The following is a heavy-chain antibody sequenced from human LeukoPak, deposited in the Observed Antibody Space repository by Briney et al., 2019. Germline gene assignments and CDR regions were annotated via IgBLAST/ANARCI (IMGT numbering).Heavy chain of an antibody. CDR1: GFTFSSFW. CDR2: LNQDGSET. Sequence: GGSLRLSCTASGFTFSSFWMHWVRQAPGKGLEWVANLNQDGSETYYLDSVKGRFTVSRDNAKNSLYLQMNSLRAEDTAVYYCARDGEVLLWFGDLLPHNWFDPWGQGTLVTVSS. CDR3: ARDGEVLLWFGDLLPHNWFDP. D-gene: IGHD3-10*01. V-gene: IGHV3-7*01. J-gene: IGHJ5*02.